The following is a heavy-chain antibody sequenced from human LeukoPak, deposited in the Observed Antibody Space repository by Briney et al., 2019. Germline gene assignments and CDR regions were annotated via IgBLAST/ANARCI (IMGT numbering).Heavy chain of an antibody. CDR3: AREYSYGFDH. CDR1: RFTFSNYA. D-gene: IGHD5-18*01. Sequence: GGSLSLSCAASRFTFSNYAMHWVRQAPGKGLEWVAVISYEGNNKYYADSVKGRFTISRDNSKNTLYLEMNSLRAEDTAVYYCAREYSYGFDHWGQGTLVTVSS. CDR2: ISYEGNNK. J-gene: IGHJ4*02. V-gene: IGHV3-30*04.